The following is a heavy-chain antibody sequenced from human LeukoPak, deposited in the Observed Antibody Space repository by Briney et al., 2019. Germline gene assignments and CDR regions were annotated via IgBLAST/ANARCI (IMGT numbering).Heavy chain of an antibody. CDR1: GYTFTSYG. CDR2: ISVYNGNT. CDR3: ARDEYSSGWYENYYYYMDV. Sequence: GASVNVSCKASGYTFTSYGISWVRQAPGQGLGWMGWISVYNGNTNYAQKLQGRVTMTTDTSTSTAYMELRSLRSDDTAVYYCARDEYSSGWYENYYYYMDVWGKGTTVTVSS. D-gene: IGHD6-19*01. J-gene: IGHJ6*03. V-gene: IGHV1-18*01.